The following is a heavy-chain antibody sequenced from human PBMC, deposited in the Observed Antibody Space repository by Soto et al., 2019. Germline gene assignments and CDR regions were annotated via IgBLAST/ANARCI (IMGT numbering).Heavy chain of an antibody. CDR3: ARALYGGDY. D-gene: IGHD4-17*01. V-gene: IGHV3-7*03. CDR1: GFTFSSYW. CDR2: IKQDGSEK. J-gene: IGHJ4*01. Sequence: GGSLRLSCAASGFTFSSYWMSWVRQAPGEGLEWVANIKQDGSEKYYVDSVKGRFTISRDNAKNSLYLQMNNLRAEDTAVYYYARALYGGDYWGQGTLVTVSS.